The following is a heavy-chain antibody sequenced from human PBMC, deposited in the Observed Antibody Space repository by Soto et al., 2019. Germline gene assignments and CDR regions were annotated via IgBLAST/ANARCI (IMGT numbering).Heavy chain of an antibody. Sequence: EVQLVESGGGLVQRGGSLRLSCAASGFTFSAYNMNWVRQAPGKGLEWVSCISPSSGAIYYADSVKGRFTISRDNAKNSLYLQMNSLRDEYTAVYYCARPYGDYIPFDSWGQGTLVTVSS. D-gene: IGHD4-17*01. V-gene: IGHV3-48*02. CDR1: GFTFSAYN. CDR2: ISPSSGAI. CDR3: ARPYGDYIPFDS. J-gene: IGHJ4*02.